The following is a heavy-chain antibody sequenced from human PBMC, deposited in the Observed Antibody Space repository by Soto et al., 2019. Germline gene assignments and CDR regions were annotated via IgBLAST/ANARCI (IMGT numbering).Heavy chain of an antibody. CDR1: GGSISSGGYY. CDR3: ARDASGSSWYGGVDP. CDR2: IYYSGST. V-gene: IGHV4-31*03. Sequence: SETLSLTCTVSGGSISSGGYYWSWIRQHPGKGLEWIGYIYYSGSTYYNPSLKSRVTISVDTSKNQFSLKLSSVTAADTAVYYCARDASGSSWYGGVDPWGQGTLVTVSS. D-gene: IGHD6-13*01. J-gene: IGHJ5*02.